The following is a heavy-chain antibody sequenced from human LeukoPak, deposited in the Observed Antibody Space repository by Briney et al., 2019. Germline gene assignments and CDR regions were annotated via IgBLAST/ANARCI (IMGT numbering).Heavy chain of an antibody. J-gene: IGHJ4*02. CDR1: GESSFSNYY. CDR3: SRQVVGNDY. V-gene: IGHV4-34*01. Sequence: SETLSPTCAVYGESSFSNYYWSWIRQTPGGALEWIGEINHSGYTNYNPSLKSRVTLSIDTSKNQFSLRLNSATAADTAVYYCSRQVVGNDYWGQGTLVTVSS. CDR2: INHSGYT. D-gene: IGHD3-22*01.